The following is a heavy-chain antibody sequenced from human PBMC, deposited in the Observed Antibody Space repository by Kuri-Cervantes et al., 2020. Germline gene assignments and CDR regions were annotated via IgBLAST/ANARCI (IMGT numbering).Heavy chain of an antibody. J-gene: IGHJ4*02. CDR1: GYTFTAYY. CDR3: ARGDYASLLDY. Sequence: ASVKVSCKASGYTFTAYYIHWVRQAPGQGLEWMGWINTYNGDTNYTQKFQGRVTMTADTSTSTAHMHLGSLRSDDTAVYFCARGDYASLLDYCGQGTLVTVSS. CDR2: INTYNGDT. D-gene: IGHD4-17*01. V-gene: IGHV1-18*04.